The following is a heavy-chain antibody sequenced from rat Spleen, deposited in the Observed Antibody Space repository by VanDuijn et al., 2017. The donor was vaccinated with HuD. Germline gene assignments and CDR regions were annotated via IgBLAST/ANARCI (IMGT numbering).Heavy chain of an antibody. D-gene: IGHD1-2*01. V-gene: IGHV3-3*01. CDR3: ARVGIAAILMDA. J-gene: IGHJ4*01. CDR1: GYSITSSYR. Sequence: EVQLQESGPGLVKPSQSLSLTCSVTGYSITSSYRWNWIRKFPGNKLEWMGYINSAGSTNYNPSLKSRISITRDTSKNQFFLQVNSVTTEDTATYYCARVGIAAILMDAWGQGASVTVSS. CDR2: INSAGST.